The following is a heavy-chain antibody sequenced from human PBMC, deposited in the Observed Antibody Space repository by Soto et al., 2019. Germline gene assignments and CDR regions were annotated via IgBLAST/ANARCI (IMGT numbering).Heavy chain of an antibody. CDR3: VKDGKWDFLQGDQFDH. CDR1: GLNFDDYA. D-gene: IGHD1-26*01. V-gene: IGHV3-9*01. Sequence: GGSLRLSCAASGLNFDDYAMHWVRQVPGKGLEWVSGITWNGDNVAYADSVKGRFTISRDNAKSTLYLQMNSLRVEDTALYYCVKDGKWDFLQGDQFDHWGQGTLVTVSS. CDR2: ITWNGDNV. J-gene: IGHJ4*02.